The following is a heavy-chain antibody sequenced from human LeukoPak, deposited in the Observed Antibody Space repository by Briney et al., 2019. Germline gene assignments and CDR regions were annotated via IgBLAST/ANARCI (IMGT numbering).Heavy chain of an antibody. V-gene: IGHV3-23*01. CDR1: GFTFSSYG. CDR2: ISGSGGST. J-gene: IGHJ3*02. Sequence: GGSLRLSCAASGFTFSSYGMSWVRQAPGKGLEWVSAISGSGGSTYYADSVKGRFTISRDNSKNTLYLQMNSLRAEDTAVYYCARVYYYDSSGYFIADDAFDIWGQGTMVTVSS. CDR3: ARVYYYDSSGYFIADDAFDI. D-gene: IGHD3-22*01.